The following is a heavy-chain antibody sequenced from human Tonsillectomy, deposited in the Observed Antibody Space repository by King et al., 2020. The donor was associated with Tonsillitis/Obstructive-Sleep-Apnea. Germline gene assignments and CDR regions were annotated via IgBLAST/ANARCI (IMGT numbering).Heavy chain of an antibody. V-gene: IGHV4-34*01. CDR2: INHSGST. CDR1: GGSFSGYY. CDR3: ARERPTSIGYCSSTSCPAYMDV. D-gene: IGHD2-2*01. Sequence: VQLQQWGAGLLKPSETLSLTCAVYGGSFSGYYWSWIRQSPGKGLEWIGEINHSGSTNYNPSLKSRVTISVDTSKNQFSLKLSSVTAADTAVYYCARERPTSIGYCSSTSCPAYMDVWGKGTTVTVSS. J-gene: IGHJ6*03.